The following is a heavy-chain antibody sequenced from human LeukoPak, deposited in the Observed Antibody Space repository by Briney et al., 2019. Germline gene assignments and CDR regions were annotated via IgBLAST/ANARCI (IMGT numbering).Heavy chain of an antibody. J-gene: IGHJ6*02. CDR3: ARLPLSSYGMDV. CDR1: GFTFSRYW. V-gene: IGHV3-7*04. D-gene: IGHD3-16*02. CDR2: IKEDGSGK. Sequence: GGSLRLSCAASGFTFSRYWMSWVRQAPGKGLEWVAKIKEDGSGKYYVDSVKGRFTISRDNAKNSLYLQMSSLRAEDTAVYYCARLPLSSYGMDVWGQGTTVTVSS.